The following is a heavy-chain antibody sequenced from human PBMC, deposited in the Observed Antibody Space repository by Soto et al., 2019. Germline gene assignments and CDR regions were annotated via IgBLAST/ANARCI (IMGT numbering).Heavy chain of an antibody. J-gene: IGHJ6*02. V-gene: IGHV3-23*01. Sequence: EVQLLESGGGLVQPGGSLRLSCGASGFTFSDNAMTWVRQAPGKGLECVSSISDDGDSTYYSDSVKGRFAASRDNYQNMLFLHMISLGAEDTVVYYCAKSLSAAVNYGLDVWGQGTSV. CDR1: GFTFSDNA. CDR3: AKSLSAAVNYGLDV. CDR2: ISDDGDST.